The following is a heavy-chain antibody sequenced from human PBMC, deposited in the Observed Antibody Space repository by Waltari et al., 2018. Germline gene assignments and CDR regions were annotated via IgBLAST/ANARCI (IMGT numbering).Heavy chain of an antibody. CDR3: ARLSWSEDAFDI. Sequence: QVQLVQSGAEVQQPGASVKVSCKASGYTFTSYDINWVRPATGQGLEWMGWMNPNSGNTGYAQKFQGRVTMTRNTSISTAYMELSSLRSEDTAVYYCARLSWSEDAFDIWGQGTMVTVSS. CDR1: GYTFTSYD. CDR2: MNPNSGNT. V-gene: IGHV1-8*01. J-gene: IGHJ3*02. D-gene: IGHD6-13*01.